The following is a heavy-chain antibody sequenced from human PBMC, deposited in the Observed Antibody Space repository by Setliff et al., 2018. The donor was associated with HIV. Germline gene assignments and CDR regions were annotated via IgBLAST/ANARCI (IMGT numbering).Heavy chain of an antibody. V-gene: IGHV4-38-2*01. CDR2: IYHSGNT. J-gene: IGHJ3*02. D-gene: IGHD6-19*01. CDR3: ARRNSGWYDAFDI. Sequence: PSETLSLTCAVSGSSISNGYYWGWIRQPPGKGLEWIGSIYHSGNTYYNPSLKSRVTTSVDTSKNQFSLKLSSVTAADTAVYHCARRNSGWYDAFDIWGQGTMVTVSS. CDR1: GSSISNGYY.